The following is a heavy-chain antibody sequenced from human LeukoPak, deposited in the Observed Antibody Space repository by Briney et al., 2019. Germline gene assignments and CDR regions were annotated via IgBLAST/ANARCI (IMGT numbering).Heavy chain of an antibody. D-gene: IGHD1-7*01. J-gene: IGHJ4*02. CDR3: ASTGATGTTDFDY. CDR1: GGSISSGGYS. Sequence: PSQTLSLTCAVSGGSISSGGYSWSWIRQPPGKGLEWIGYIYHSGSTYYNPSLKSRVTISVDRSKNQFSLKLSSVTAADTAVYYCASTGATGTTDFDYWGQGTLVTVSS. CDR2: IYHSGST. V-gene: IGHV4-30-2*01.